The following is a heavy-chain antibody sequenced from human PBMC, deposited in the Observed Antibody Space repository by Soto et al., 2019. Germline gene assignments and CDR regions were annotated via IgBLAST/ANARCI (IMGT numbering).Heavy chain of an antibody. Sequence: GASVKVSCNASGYTFTSYGISLVRQAPGQGLEWMGWISAYNGNTKYAQKLQGRVTMTTDTSTSTAYMELRSLRSDDTAVYYCARDQSYGGAFDYWGQGTLVTVSS. D-gene: IGHD2-21*01. CDR1: GYTFTSYG. V-gene: IGHV1-18*01. J-gene: IGHJ4*02. CDR3: ARDQSYGGAFDY. CDR2: ISAYNGNT.